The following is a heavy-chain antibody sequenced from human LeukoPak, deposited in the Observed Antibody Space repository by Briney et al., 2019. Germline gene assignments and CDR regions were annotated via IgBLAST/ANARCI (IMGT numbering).Heavy chain of an antibody. J-gene: IGHJ4*02. D-gene: IGHD3-10*01. CDR1: GGSISSYY. Sequence: PSETLSLTCTVSGGSISSYYWSWIRQPPGKGLEWIGYIYYSGSTNYNPSLKSRVTISVDTSKNHFSLKLSSVTAADTAVYYCARVSVGMVRGVYFDYWGQGTLVTVSS. CDR2: IYYSGST. CDR3: ARVSVGMVRGVYFDY. V-gene: IGHV4-59*01.